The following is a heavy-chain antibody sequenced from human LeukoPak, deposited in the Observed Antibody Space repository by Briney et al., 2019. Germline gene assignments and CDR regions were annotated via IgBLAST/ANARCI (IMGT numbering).Heavy chain of an antibody. D-gene: IGHD3-10*01. J-gene: IGHJ4*02. CDR3: ASERMVRGVATDY. V-gene: IGHV3-21*01. CDR2: ISSSSSYI. Sequence: GGSLRLSCAASGFTFDDYAMHWVRQAPGKGLEWVSSISSSSSYIYYADSVKGRFTISRDNAKNSLYLQMNSLRAEDTAVYYCASERMVRGVATDYWGQGTLVTVSS. CDR1: GFTFDDYA.